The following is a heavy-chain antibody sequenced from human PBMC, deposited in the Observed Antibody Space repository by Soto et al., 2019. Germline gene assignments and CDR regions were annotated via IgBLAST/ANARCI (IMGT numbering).Heavy chain of an antibody. Sequence: PGGSLRLSCADSGFTFSNDWMHWVRQAPRKGLEWVSRINADGGSTHYADSVRGRFTISRDNAKNTLFLQLNSLRVEDTAIYYCIKVLTRGVGVPRFYFDSWGQGTLVTVSS. V-gene: IGHV3-74*01. D-gene: IGHD3-9*01. CDR2: INADGGST. J-gene: IGHJ4*02. CDR3: IKVLTRGVGVPRFYFDS. CDR1: GFTFSNDW.